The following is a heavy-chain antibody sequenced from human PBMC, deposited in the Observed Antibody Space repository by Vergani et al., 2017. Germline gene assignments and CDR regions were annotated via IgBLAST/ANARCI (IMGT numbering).Heavy chain of an antibody. CDR3: ARGGSSSSVYYYYMDV. Sequence: EVQLVESGGGLVKPGGSLRLSCAASGFTFSSYSMNWVRQAPGKGLEWVSSISSSSSYIYYADSVKGRFTISRDNAKNSLYLQMNSLRAEDTAVYYCARGGSSSSVYYYYMDVWGKGTTVTVSS. CDR1: GFTFSSYS. V-gene: IGHV3-21*01. CDR2: ISSSSSYI. D-gene: IGHD6-6*01. J-gene: IGHJ6*03.